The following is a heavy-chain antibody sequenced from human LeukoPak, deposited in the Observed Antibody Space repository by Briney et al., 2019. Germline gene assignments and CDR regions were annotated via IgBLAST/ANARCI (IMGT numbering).Heavy chain of an antibody. CDR3: ARDHQVSYFDY. CDR1: GFTFSNHA. J-gene: IGHJ4*02. D-gene: IGHD6-6*01. V-gene: IGHV3-33*01. Sequence: GGSLRLSCAASGFTFSNHAIHWVRQAPGKGLEWVAVIWFDGSNKYYVDSVKGRFTISRDNSKNTVYLQMNSLRADDTAVYYCARDHQVSYFDYWGQGTLVTVSS. CDR2: IWFDGSNK.